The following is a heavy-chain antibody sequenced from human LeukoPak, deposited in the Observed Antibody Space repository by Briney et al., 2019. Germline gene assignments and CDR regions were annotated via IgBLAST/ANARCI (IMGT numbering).Heavy chain of an antibody. CDR3: AKDGEGYSCGSDY. D-gene: IGHD5-18*01. CDR2: IRGSGGST. J-gene: IGHJ4*02. CDR1: GFSFSIYV. V-gene: IGHV3-23*01. Sequence: GGSLRLSCAPSGFSFSIYVMSWVRQAPGKGLEWVSTIRGSGGSTYYADSVKGRFTISRDNSKNTLFLHMNSLRAEDTAVYYCAKDGEGYSCGSDYWGQGTLVTVSS.